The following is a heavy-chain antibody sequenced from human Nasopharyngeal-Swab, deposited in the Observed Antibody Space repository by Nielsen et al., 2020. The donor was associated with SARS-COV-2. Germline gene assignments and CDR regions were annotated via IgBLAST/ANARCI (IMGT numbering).Heavy chain of an antibody. CDR1: GYSFTSYW. J-gene: IGHJ6*03. CDR3: ARHSSGSGSLYYYYYYYMDV. V-gene: IGHV5-10-1*01. CDR2: IDPSDSYT. Sequence: KVSCNGSGYSFTSYWISWGRQMPGKGLEWMGRIDPSDSYTNYSPSFQGHVTISADKSISTAYLQWSSLKASDTAMYYCARHSSGSGSLYYYYYYYMDVWGKGTTVTVSS. D-gene: IGHD2-15*01.